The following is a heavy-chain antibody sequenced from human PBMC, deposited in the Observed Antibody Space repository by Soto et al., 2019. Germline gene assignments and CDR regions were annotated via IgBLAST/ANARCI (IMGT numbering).Heavy chain of an antibody. CDR2: IIPIFGTA. CDR3: ARDDKAGHNDSSGYFVY. V-gene: IGHV1-69*13. CDR1: GGTFSSSA. J-gene: IGHJ4*02. Sequence: ASVKVSCKASGGTFSSSAISWVRQAPGQGLEWMGGIIPIFGTANYAQKFQGRVTITADESTSTAYMHLSRLRPVDTAVYYWARDDKAGHNDSSGYFVYWEQEALVAVSS. D-gene: IGHD3-22*01.